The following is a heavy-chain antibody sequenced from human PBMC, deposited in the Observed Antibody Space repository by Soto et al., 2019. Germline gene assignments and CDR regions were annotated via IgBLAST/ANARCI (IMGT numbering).Heavy chain of an antibody. CDR3: AKVGVPAARGDYYYYMDV. CDR2: ISGSGGST. CDR1: GFTFSSYA. J-gene: IGHJ6*03. D-gene: IGHD2-2*01. V-gene: IGHV3-23*01. Sequence: GGSLRLSCAASGFTFSSYAMSWVRQAPGKGLEWVSAISGSGGSTYYADSVKGRFTISRDNSKNTLYLQMNSLRAEDTAVYYCAKVGVPAARGDYYYYMDVWGKGTTVTVSS.